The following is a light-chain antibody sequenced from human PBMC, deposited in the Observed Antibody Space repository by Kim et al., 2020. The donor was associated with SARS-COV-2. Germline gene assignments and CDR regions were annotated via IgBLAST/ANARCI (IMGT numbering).Light chain of an antibody. CDR3: QKYDSAPRM. CDR1: QSISTY. CDR2: EAS. Sequence: ASVGDRVTITCRASQSISTYLAWYQQRPGKVPTLLIYEASTLQSGVPSRFSGSGSGTDFTLTISSLQPEDVATYYCQKYDSAPRMFGPGTKVDIK. J-gene: IGKJ3*01. V-gene: IGKV1-27*01.